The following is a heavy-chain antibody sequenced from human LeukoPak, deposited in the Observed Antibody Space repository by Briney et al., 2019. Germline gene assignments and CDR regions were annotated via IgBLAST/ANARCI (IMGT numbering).Heavy chain of an antibody. CDR2: INPNSGGT. Sequence: ASVKVSCKASGYTFTGYYMHWVRQAPGQGLEWMGWINPNSGGTNYAQKFQGRVTMTRDTSISTAYMELSRLRSDDTAVYYCARVVAHTVTIYYYYYMDVWGKGTTVTVSS. CDR1: GYTFTGYY. D-gene: IGHD4-11*01. J-gene: IGHJ6*03. CDR3: ARVVAHTVTIYYYYYMDV. V-gene: IGHV1-2*02.